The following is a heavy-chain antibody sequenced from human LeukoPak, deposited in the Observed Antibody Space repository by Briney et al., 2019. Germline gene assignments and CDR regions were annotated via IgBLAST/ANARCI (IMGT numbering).Heavy chain of an antibody. J-gene: IGHJ4*02. Sequence: SVTVSFKASGFTFSTSAIQWVRQARGQRLEWIGWIVVGNGNTDYAQKFQRRVTVTRDMSTSTAYLELSSLSSEDTAVYYCAAEEMATIGLNYWGQGTLVTVSS. CDR3: AAEEMATIGLNY. CDR1: GFTFSTSA. V-gene: IGHV1-58*02. D-gene: IGHD5-24*01. CDR2: IVVGNGNT.